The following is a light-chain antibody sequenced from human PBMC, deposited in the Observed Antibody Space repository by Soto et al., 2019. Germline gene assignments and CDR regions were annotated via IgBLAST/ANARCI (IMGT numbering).Light chain of an antibody. CDR1: DSNIGRHT. CDR3: SAWDGGLNGYV. CDR2: NTN. V-gene: IGLV1-44*01. J-gene: IGLJ1*01. Sequence: QTVVTQPPSASGTPGQRVTISCSGSDSNIGRHTVNWYQQLPGSAPRVLIYNTNQRPSGVPGRFSGSKSGTSASLAITGLQSEDEAEYYCSAWDGGLNGYVFGSGTKLTVL.